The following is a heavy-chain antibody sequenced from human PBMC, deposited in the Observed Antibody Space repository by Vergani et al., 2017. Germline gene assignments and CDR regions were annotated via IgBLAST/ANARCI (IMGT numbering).Heavy chain of an antibody. CDR2: INPNSGGT. V-gene: IGHV1-2*02. J-gene: IGHJ4*02. Sequence: VPGQGLEWMGWINPNSGGTNYAQKFQGRVTMTRDTSISTAYMELSRLRSDDTAVYYCARGQWLPTLSFDYWGQGTLVTVSS. D-gene: IGHD6-19*01. CDR3: ARGQWLPTLSFDY.